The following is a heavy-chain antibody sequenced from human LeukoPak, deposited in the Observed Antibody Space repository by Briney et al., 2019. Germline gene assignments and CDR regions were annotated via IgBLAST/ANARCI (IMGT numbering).Heavy chain of an antibody. Sequence: SGGSLRLSCAASGFTFSSYAMHWVRQAPGKGLEWVAVISYDRSLKYCADSVRGRFTISSDNSKNTLYLQMNSLRVEDTAAYYCARDPTAVANLPQYYLDYWGQGILVTVSS. CDR3: ARDPTAVANLPQYYLDY. CDR2: ISYDRSLK. D-gene: IGHD4-23*01. J-gene: IGHJ4*02. V-gene: IGHV3-30*04. CDR1: GFTFSSYA.